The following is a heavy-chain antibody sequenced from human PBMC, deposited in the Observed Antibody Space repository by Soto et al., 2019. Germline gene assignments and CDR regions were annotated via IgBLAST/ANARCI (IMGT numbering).Heavy chain of an antibody. J-gene: IGHJ6*02. CDR2: INSDGSST. D-gene: IGHD6-6*01. V-gene: IGHV3-74*01. CDR3: ARGEYSSSSAYYSDGMDV. CDR1: GFTFSSYW. Sequence: EVQLVESGGGLVQPGGSLRLSCAASGFTFSSYWMHWVRQAPGKGLVWVSRINSDGSSTSYADTVKGRFTISRDNAKNTLKLQRNRLRAEDTAVYYSARGEYSSSSAYYSDGMDVWGQGTTVTVSS.